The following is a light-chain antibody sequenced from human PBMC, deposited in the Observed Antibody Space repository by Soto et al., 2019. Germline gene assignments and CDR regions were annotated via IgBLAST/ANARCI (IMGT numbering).Light chain of an antibody. CDR1: QSLLHSNGYNY. CDR2: LGS. V-gene: IGKV2-28*01. J-gene: IGKJ5*01. Sequence: DIVMTQSPLSLPVTPGEPASISCRSSQSLLHSNGYNYLDWYLQKPGQSPQLLIYLGSNRASGVPDRLSGSGSGTDFTLKISRVEAEDVGVYYCMQATSLTFGQGTRLEIK. CDR3: MQATSLT.